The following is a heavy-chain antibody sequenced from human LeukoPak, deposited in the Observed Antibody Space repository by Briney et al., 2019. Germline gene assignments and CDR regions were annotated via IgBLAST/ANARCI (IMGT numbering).Heavy chain of an antibody. CDR2: IYHSGST. CDR3: ARGVYDGYFDY. D-gene: IGHD5/OR15-5a*01. Sequence: PSETLSLTCTVSGYSISSGYYWGWIRQPPGKGLEWIGSIYHSGSTYYNPSLKSRVTISVDTSKNQFSLKLNSVTAADTAVYYCARGVYDGYFDYWGQGTLVTVSS. V-gene: IGHV4-38-2*02. CDR1: GYSISSGYY. J-gene: IGHJ4*02.